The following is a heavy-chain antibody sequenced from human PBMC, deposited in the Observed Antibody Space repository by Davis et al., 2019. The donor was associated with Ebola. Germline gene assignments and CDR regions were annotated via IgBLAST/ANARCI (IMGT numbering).Heavy chain of an antibody. CDR3: AGDEFDY. CDR1: GYSFTHYA. V-gene: IGHV1-3*04. CDR2: INTGNGNT. J-gene: IGHJ4*02. Sequence: AASVKVSCQASGYSFTHYAIHWVRQAPGQRLEWMGWINTGNGNTEYSQKFQGRVTITRDTSASTAYMELSSLRSEDTAVYFCAGDEFDYWGQGTLVTVSS.